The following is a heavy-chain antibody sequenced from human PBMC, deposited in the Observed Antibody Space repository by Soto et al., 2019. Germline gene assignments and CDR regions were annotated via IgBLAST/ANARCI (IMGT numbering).Heavy chain of an antibody. CDR2: IYSSADGGTT. D-gene: IGHD6-19*01. CDR3: ATEQTFSSGCFDS. V-gene: IGHV3-15*07. CDR1: GFTFKSAW. J-gene: IGHJ4*02. Sequence: EVQLVESGGGLVEPGGSLRLSCAASGFTFKSAWMNWVRQAPGKGLEWVGRIYSSADGGTTDYAAPVKGRFTISRDDSEDTLFLQMSNLKTEDTAVYFCATEQTFSSGCFDSWGQGTLVTVSS.